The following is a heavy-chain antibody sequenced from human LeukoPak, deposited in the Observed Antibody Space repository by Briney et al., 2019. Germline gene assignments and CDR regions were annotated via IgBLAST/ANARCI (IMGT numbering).Heavy chain of an antibody. CDR1: GCTFTDYY. V-gene: IGHV1-2*02. Sequence: ASVKDSCKASGCTFTDYYMHWVRRAPGQGLEWMAWINPKSGDTHYARRFQGRVSMTRDTSISTAYMELSRLRSDDTAVYYCARAGTIMLLHYWGQGTPVTVSS. CDR2: INPKSGDT. D-gene: IGHD3-16*01. J-gene: IGHJ4*02. CDR3: ARAGTIMLLHY.